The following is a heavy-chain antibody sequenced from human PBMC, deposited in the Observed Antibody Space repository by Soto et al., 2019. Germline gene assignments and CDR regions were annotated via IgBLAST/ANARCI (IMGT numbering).Heavy chain of an antibody. D-gene: IGHD3-10*01. CDR3: ASTAGILLWFGELRYYFDY. Sequence: QVHLQQWGAGLLKPSETLSLTCAVYGGTFSGYYWSWIRQPPGKGLEWIGEINHSGSTNYNPSLKSRVTISMDPSKNQFSLKLSSVTAADTAVYYCASTAGILLWFGELRYYFDYWGQGTPVTV. CDR2: INHSGST. V-gene: IGHV4-34*01. J-gene: IGHJ4*02. CDR1: GGTFSGYY.